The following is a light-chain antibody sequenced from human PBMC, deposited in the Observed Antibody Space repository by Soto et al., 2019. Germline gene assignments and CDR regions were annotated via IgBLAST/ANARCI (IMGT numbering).Light chain of an antibody. J-gene: IGKJ1*01. V-gene: IGKV3-11*01. Sequence: EIVLTQFPATLSLSPGERATLSCRASQSVSSYLGWYQQRPGQAPRLLIYDAFNRATGIPARFSGSGSGTDFTLTISSLEPEDFVAYYCQHRRNWPWTFGKGT. CDR1: QSVSSY. CDR2: DAF. CDR3: QHRRNWPWT.